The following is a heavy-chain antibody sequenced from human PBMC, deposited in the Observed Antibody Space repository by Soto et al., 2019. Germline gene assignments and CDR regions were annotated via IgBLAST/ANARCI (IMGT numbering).Heavy chain of an antibody. CDR3: ARGIFLATAAAYFDY. Sequence: QVQLLESGPGLVKPSQTLSLTCSVSGGSINRAGYYWTWLRQLPGKGLEWLGYIYYSGTTYSNPSLTSRITISLGTSENQSSLKVSSVTAADTAVYYCARGIFLATAAAYFDYWGRGTLVTVSS. V-gene: IGHV4-31*03. CDR2: IYYSGTT. CDR1: GGSINRAGYY. J-gene: IGHJ4*02. D-gene: IGHD6-25*01.